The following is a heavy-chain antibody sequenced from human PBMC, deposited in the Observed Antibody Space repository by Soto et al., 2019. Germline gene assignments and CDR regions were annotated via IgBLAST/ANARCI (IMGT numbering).Heavy chain of an antibody. CDR1: GFTVSSNY. D-gene: IGHD2-15*01. CDR3: ARDSILLLGGGHAFDI. Sequence: GGSLRLSCAASGFTVSSNYMSWVRQAPGKGLEWVSVIYSGGSTYYADSVKGRFTTSRDNSKNTLYLQMNSLRAEDTAVYYCARDSILLLGGGHAFDIWGQGTMVTVSS. J-gene: IGHJ3*02. V-gene: IGHV3-53*01. CDR2: IYSGGST.